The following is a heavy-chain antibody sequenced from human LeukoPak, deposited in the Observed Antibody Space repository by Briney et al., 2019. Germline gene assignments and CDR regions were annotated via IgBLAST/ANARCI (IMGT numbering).Heavy chain of an antibody. D-gene: IGHD3-3*01. CDR3: ARGISFDS. CDR1: GFTFSDYY. CDR2: ISNRGSMM. Sequence: GGSLRLSCAASGFTFSDYYISWIRQAPGKGLEWLSYISNRGSMMSYADSVKGRFAISRDNAKNSLYLQMNGLTAEDTAVYYCARGISFDSWGQGTLVTVSS. V-gene: IGHV3-11*01. J-gene: IGHJ4*02.